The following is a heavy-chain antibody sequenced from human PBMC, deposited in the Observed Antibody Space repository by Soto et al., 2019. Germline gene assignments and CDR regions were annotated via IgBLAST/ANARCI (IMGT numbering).Heavy chain of an antibody. CDR1: GFSLSTSGVG. J-gene: IGHJ3*02. V-gene: IGHV2-5*01. Sequence: QSGPTLVNPTQTLTLTCTFSGFSLSTSGVGVGWIRQPPGKALEWLALIYWNDDKRYSPSLKSRLTITKDTSKNQVVLTMTNMDPVDTATYYCAHSTAHDFWSGYSYDAFDIWGQGTMVTV. D-gene: IGHD3-3*01. CDR3: AHSTAHDFWSGYSYDAFDI. CDR2: IYWNDDK.